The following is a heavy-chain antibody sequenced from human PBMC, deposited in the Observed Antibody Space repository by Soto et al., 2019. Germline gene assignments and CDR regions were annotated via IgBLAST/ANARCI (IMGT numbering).Heavy chain of an antibody. Sequence: QITLKESGPTLVKPTQTLTLTCTFSGFSLNTSGVGVGWIRQPPGKALEWLALIYWDDDKRYSPSLKSRLTITTATSKTQLVLTITTMDPVHTRTYYCAHRSSGAYPLASWGQGTLVTVSS. V-gene: IGHV2-5*02. D-gene: IGHD4-17*01. J-gene: IGHJ1*01. CDR2: IYWDDDK. CDR3: AHRSSGAYPLAS. CDR1: GFSLNTSGVG.